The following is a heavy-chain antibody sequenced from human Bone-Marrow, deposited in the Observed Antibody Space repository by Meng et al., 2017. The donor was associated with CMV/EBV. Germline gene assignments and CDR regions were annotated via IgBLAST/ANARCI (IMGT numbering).Heavy chain of an antibody. CDR1: GGPISSYY. CDR2: IYYSGST. V-gene: IGHV4-39*07. Sequence: SETLSLTCTVSGGPISSYYWGWIRQPPGKGLEWIGSIYYSGSTYYNPSLKSRVTISVDTSKNQFSLNLRSVTAADTAVYYCARVGQSHYDFWSGYYHDAFDIWGQGTMVTV. J-gene: IGHJ3*02. CDR3: ARVGQSHYDFWSGYYHDAFDI. D-gene: IGHD3-3*01.